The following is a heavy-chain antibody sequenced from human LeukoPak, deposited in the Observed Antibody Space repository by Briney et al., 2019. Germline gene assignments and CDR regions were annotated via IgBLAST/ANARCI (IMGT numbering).Heavy chain of an antibody. Sequence: SETLSLTCAVYGGSFSGYYWSWIRQPPGKGLEWIGEINHSGSTNYNPSLKSRVTISVDTSKNQFYLKLNSVTAADTALYYCARLGYCSSASCGPLDYWGQGTLVTVSS. J-gene: IGHJ4*02. D-gene: IGHD2-2*01. CDR2: INHSGST. V-gene: IGHV4-34*01. CDR3: ARLGYCSSASCGPLDY. CDR1: GGSFSGYY.